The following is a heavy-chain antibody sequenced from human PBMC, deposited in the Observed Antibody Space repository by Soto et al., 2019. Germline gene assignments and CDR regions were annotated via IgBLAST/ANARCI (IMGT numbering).Heavy chain of an antibody. V-gene: IGHV4-59*01. D-gene: IGHD4-17*01. Sequence: EPLSVTGTDAGSSISPYYWSWIRQPPGKGLEWIGYIYYSGSTKYNPSLKSRVTISLGTTKNQFSLRLRSVTAADTAVYYCVRVGGYYGDYPNFDYWGQGALVTVSS. CDR1: GSSISPYY. CDR3: VRVGGYYGDYPNFDY. J-gene: IGHJ4*02. CDR2: IYYSGST.